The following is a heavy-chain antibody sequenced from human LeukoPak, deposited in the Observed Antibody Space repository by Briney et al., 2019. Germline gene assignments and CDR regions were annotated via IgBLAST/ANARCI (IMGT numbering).Heavy chain of an antibody. CDR1: GYTFTVKF. CDR2: IEPNSGGA. V-gene: IGHV1-2*02. J-gene: IGHJ4*02. D-gene: IGHD6-13*01. Sequence: ASVKVSCKTSGYTFTVKFLHWLRQAPGQGLEWMGGIEPNSGGAVYGQSFRGRVTVTRDTSVSTAYMELSRLRSDDTAVYYCARHFTPAAAGSFDYWGQGTLVTVSS. CDR3: ARHFTPAAAGSFDY.